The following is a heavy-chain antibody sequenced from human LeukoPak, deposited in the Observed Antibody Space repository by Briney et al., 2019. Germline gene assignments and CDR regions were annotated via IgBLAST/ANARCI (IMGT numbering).Heavy chain of an antibody. Sequence: ASVKVSCKASGYTFTGYYMHWVREAPGQGLEWMGRINPNSVVTNYAKKFQGRVTMTRDTSISTAYMELSRLRSDDTAVYYCARQYYDSSGYYLYYFDYWGQGTLVTVSS. V-gene: IGHV1-2*06. CDR2: INPNSVVT. CDR3: ARQYYDSSGYYLYYFDY. J-gene: IGHJ4*02. D-gene: IGHD3-22*01. CDR1: GYTFTGYY.